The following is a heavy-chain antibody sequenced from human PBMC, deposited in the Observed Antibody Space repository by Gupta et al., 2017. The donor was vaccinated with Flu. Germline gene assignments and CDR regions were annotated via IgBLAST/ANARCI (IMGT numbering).Heavy chain of an antibody. Sequence: QVQLQGPGPGLVKPSQTLSPTCTVPGGSITSSSYYWTWVRQHPRKGLEWIGCVYYTGQTYYNPSLKSRLTISVDTSKDQFSLMLASVTAADTAVYYCAREAGGYRYYYGLDGWDQGTSVTVSS. D-gene: IGHD3-16*01. CDR3: AREAGGYRYYYGLDG. CDR1: GGSITSSSYY. J-gene: IGHJ6*02. V-gene: IGHV4-31*03. CDR2: VYYTGQT.